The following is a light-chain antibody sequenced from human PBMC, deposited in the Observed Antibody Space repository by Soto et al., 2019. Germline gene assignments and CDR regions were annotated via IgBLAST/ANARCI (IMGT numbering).Light chain of an antibody. Sequence: QSVLTQPPSVSDAPGQRVTISCSGSSSNIGNNAVNWYQQLPAEAPRLAIFLDDLLSPVVSDQFSASKSGTSASLAISGLQSEDEADYYCAAWDDSLNALLFGGGTKLTVL. CDR2: LDD. CDR1: SSNIGNNA. J-gene: IGLJ2*01. CDR3: AAWDDSLNALL. V-gene: IGLV1-36*01.